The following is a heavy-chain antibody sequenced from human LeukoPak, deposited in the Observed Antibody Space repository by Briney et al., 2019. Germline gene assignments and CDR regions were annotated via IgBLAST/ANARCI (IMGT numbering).Heavy chain of an antibody. Sequence: PGGSLRLSCAASGFTFSSYSMNWVRQAPGKGLEWVSSISSSSSTIYYADSVKGRFTISRDNAKNSLYLQMNSLRAEDTAVYYCARGGVGEYYYDSSGYYSRMGAFDIWGQGTMVTVSS. V-gene: IGHV3-48*04. CDR2: ISSSSSTI. J-gene: IGHJ3*02. CDR1: GFTFSSYS. CDR3: ARGGVGEYYYDSSGYYSRMGAFDI. D-gene: IGHD3-22*01.